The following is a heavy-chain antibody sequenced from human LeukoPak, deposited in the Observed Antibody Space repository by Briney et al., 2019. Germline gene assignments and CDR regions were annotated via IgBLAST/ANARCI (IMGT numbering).Heavy chain of an antibody. CDR1: GGSISSGGYY. V-gene: IGHV4-31*03. J-gene: IGHJ4*02. CDR3: AREALAAYYYDSSGYQEV. Sequence: SETLSLTCTVSGGSISSGGYYWSWIRQHPGKGLEWFGYIYYSGSTYYNPSLKSRVTISVDTSKNQFSLKLSSVTAADTAVYYCAREALAAYYYDSSGYQEVWGQGTLVTVSS. CDR2: IYYSGST. D-gene: IGHD3-22*01.